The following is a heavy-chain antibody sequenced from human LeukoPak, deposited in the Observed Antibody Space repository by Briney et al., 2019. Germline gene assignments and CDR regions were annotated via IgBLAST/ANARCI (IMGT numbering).Heavy chain of an antibody. CDR1: GFNFSTYA. V-gene: IGHV3-23*01. J-gene: IGHJ4*02. Sequence: PGGSLRLSCAASGFNFSTYAMSWVRQAPGKGLEWVSGISGSGESAYYADSVKGRFTVYRDNSKNTLHLQMSSLRAEATAVYYCAKDRSDSSTWYAGSHWGQGTRVTVSS. CDR2: ISGSGESA. D-gene: IGHD2-2*01. CDR3: AKDRSDSSTWYAGSH.